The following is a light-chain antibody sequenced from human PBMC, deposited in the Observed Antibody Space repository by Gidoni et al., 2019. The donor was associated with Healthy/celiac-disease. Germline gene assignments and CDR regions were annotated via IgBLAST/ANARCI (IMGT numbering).Light chain of an antibody. J-gene: IGKJ1*01. CDR2: AAS. Sequence: DIQMTQSTSSLSASVGDRVTITCRASQSISRYLNWYQQKPGKAPKLLIDAASSLQSGVPSRFSGSGSGTDFTLTISSLQPEDFATYYCQQSYSTPPWTFGQGTKVEIK. CDR3: QQSYSTPPWT. CDR1: QSISRY. V-gene: IGKV1-39*01.